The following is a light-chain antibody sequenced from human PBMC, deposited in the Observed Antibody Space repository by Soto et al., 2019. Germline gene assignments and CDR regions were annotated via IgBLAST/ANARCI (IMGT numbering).Light chain of an antibody. CDR1: QSISIY. J-gene: IGKJ4*01. CDR2: AAS. V-gene: IGKV1-27*01. Sequence: DIQMTQSPSSLSASVGDRVTITCRASQSISIYLNWYQQKPGKVPKLLIYAASTLQLGVPSRFSGSGSGTDFTLTISSLQPEDVATYFCQKHDSAPLTFGGGTKVDIK. CDR3: QKHDSAPLT.